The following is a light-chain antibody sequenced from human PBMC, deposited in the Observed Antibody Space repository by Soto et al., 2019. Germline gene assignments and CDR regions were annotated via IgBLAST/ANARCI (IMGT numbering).Light chain of an antibody. J-gene: IGKJ3*01. CDR2: RAS. V-gene: IGKV3-15*01. CDR1: QSVSSS. CDR3: QQYSNWPPFT. Sequence: EIVMTQSPATLSVSPGERATLSCRASQSVSSSLAWYQQKPGQAPRLLIFRASTRATGIPARFSGSGSGTEFTLTISSLQSEDFAVYCCQQYSNWPPFTFGPGTKVDIK.